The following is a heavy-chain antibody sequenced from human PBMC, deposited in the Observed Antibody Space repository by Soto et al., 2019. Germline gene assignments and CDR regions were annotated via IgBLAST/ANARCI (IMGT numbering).Heavy chain of an antibody. V-gene: IGHV3-23*01. CDR3: AKQSFGPGPNIFDY. CDR1: GFAFSSCA. Sequence: WGSLRLSGSTFGFAFSSCAMAWVRQAWVWGLEWVSTISGSGGSTYNADTVKGRFTISRDNSKNTLYLQMNSLRAEHTAVYYCAKQSFGPGPNIFDYWGQGT. D-gene: IGHD3-10*01. J-gene: IGHJ4*02. CDR2: ISGSGGST.